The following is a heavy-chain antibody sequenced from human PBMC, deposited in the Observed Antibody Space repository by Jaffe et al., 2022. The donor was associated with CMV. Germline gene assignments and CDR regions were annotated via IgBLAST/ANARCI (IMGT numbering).Heavy chain of an antibody. CDR1: GFTVSSNY. CDR2: IYSGGST. V-gene: IGHV3-66*01. CDR3: ARGGDGYKDHDAFDI. D-gene: IGHD5-12*01. J-gene: IGHJ3*02. Sequence: EVQLVESGGGLVQPGGSLRLSCAASGFTVSSNYMSWVRQAPGKGLEWVSVIYSGGSTYYADSVKGRFTISRDNSKNTLYLQMNSLRAEDTAVYYCARGGDGYKDHDAFDIWGQGTMVTVSS.